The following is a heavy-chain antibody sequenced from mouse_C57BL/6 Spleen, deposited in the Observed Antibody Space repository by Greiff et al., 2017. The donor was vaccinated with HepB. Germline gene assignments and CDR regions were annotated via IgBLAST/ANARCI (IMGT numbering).Heavy chain of an antibody. D-gene: IGHD1-2*01. CDR1: GFSLTSYG. CDR2: IWSGGST. V-gene: IGHV2-2*01. CDR3: ARTADYYAMDY. J-gene: IGHJ4*01. Sequence: QVQLKESGPGLVQPSQTLSITCTVSGFSLTSYGVHWVRQSPGKGLEWLGVIWSGGSTDYNAAFISSLSINKDNSKSQVFFKMNSLQADDTAIYYCARTADYYAMDYWGQGTSVTVSS.